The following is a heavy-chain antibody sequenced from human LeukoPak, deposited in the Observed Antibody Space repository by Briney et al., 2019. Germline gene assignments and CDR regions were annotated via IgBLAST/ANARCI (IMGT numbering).Heavy chain of an antibody. J-gene: IGHJ4*02. CDR1: GFTFSSYG. Sequence: GGSLRLSCAVSGFTFSSYGMHWVRQAPGKGLEWVAFIRYDGHDKYYEDFVKGRFTISRDNSKNTLYLQMNSLRAEDTAVYYCAKDHYSGYNYDTIDYWGQGTPVTVSS. CDR3: AKDHYSGYNYDTIDY. V-gene: IGHV3-30*02. CDR2: IRYDGHDK. D-gene: IGHD5-12*01.